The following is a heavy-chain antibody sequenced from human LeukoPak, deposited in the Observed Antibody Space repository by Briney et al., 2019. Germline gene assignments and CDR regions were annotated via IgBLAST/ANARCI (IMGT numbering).Heavy chain of an antibody. CDR1: GFTFSSYW. D-gene: IGHD3-16*01. Sequence: GGSLRLSCAASGFTFSSYWMHWVRQAPGKWLVWVSRINSDGSSTSYADSVKGRFTISRDNAKNTLYLQMNSLRAEDTAVYYCARDNWALPDYWGQGTLVTVYS. CDR2: INSDGSST. J-gene: IGHJ4*02. CDR3: ARDNWALPDY. V-gene: IGHV3-74*01.